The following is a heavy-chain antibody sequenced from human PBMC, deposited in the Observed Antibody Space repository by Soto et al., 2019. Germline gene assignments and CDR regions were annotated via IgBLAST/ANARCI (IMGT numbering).Heavy chain of an antibody. Sequence: PGGSLRLSCAASGFTFSNDWMSWVRQAPGKGLEWVATIKQDESEKYYVDSVKGRFTVSRDNAKNSLYLQMNSLRAEDTAVYYCARGDYFDRRFDFWGQGTLVTVSS. J-gene: IGHJ4*02. V-gene: IGHV3-7*03. CDR1: GFTFSNDW. CDR3: ARGDYFDRRFDF. CDR2: IKQDESEK. D-gene: IGHD3-9*01.